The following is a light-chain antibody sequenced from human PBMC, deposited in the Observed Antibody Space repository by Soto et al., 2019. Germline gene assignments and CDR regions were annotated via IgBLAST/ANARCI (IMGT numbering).Light chain of an antibody. CDR3: QQYNNWPPT. Sequence: EIVMTQSPATLSVSLGERATLSCRASQSVSNNLAWYQQKPGQAPRLLIYGASTRATGIPARFSGSGSGTEFTLTISSLQSEDFAVYYCQQYNNWPPTFGQGTKVEIK. CDR1: QSVSNN. CDR2: GAS. J-gene: IGKJ1*01. V-gene: IGKV3-15*01.